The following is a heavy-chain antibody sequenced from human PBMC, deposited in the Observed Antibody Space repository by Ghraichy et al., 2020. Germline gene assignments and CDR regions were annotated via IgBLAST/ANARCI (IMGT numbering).Heavy chain of an antibody. Sequence: SGPTLVKPTQTLTLTCTFSGFSLSTSGMRVSWIRQPPGKALEWLARIDWDDDKFYSTSLKTRLTISKDTSKNQVVLIMTNMDPVDTATYYCARHAYCSGGSCSNWFDPWGQGALVTVSS. D-gene: IGHD2-15*01. CDR2: IDWDDDK. CDR3: ARHAYCSGGSCSNWFDP. CDR1: GFSLSTSGMR. V-gene: IGHV2-70*04. J-gene: IGHJ5*02.